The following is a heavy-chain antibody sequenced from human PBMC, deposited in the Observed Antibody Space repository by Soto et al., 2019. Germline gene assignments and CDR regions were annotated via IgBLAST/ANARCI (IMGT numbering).Heavy chain of an antibody. CDR1: GYSISNTNW. CDR2: IYYSGST. Sequence: SETLSLTCAVSGYSISNTNWWGWIRQPPGKGLEWIGYIYYSGSTYYNPSLKSRVTMSVDTSKNQFSLKLSSVTAVDTAVYYCARMGIVGATTLDYWGQGTLVTVS. V-gene: IGHV4-28*01. CDR3: ARMGIVGATTLDY. J-gene: IGHJ4*02. D-gene: IGHD1-26*01.